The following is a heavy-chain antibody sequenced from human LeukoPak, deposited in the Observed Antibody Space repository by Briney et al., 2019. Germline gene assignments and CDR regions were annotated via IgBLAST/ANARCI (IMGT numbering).Heavy chain of an antibody. CDR1: GFTFSNYA. CDR2: ISGSGGST. D-gene: IGHD5-18*01. J-gene: IGHJ4*02. CDR3: AKDFWDSYGYNDY. V-gene: IGHV3-23*01. Sequence: SGRSLRLSCVASGFTFSNYAMSWVRQAPGKGLEWVSAISGSGGSTYYADSVKGRFTISRDNSKNTLYLQMNSLRAEDTAVYYCAKDFWDSYGYNDYWGQGTLVTVSS.